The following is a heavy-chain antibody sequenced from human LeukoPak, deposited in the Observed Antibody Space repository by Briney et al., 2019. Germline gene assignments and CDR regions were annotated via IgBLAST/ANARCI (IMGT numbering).Heavy chain of an antibody. J-gene: IGHJ4*02. Sequence: SETLSLTCTVSGGSVSSGSYYWSWIRQPPGKGLEWIGHIYGSRNTNYNPSLKSRVSISADTSKNQFSLRLSSVTAADTAVYYCARDHSFFGGLDYWGQGTLVTASS. CDR3: ARDHSFFGGLDY. V-gene: IGHV4-61*01. CDR2: IYGSRNT. CDR1: GGSVSSGSYY. D-gene: IGHD4-23*01.